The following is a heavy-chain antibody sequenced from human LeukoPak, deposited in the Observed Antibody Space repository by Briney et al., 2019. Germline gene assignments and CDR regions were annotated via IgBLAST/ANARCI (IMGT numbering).Heavy chain of an antibody. CDR1: GGSISSGGYY. V-gene: IGHV4-31*03. D-gene: IGHD3-10*01. CDR2: IYYSGST. CDR3: ARIALLHSGFHFDP. J-gene: IGHJ5*02. Sequence: PSQTLSLTCTVSGGSISSGGYYWSWIRQHPGKGLEWIGYIYYSGSTYYNPSLKSRVTISVDTSKNQFSLKLSSVTAADTAVYYCARIALLHSGFHFDPWGQGTLVAVSS.